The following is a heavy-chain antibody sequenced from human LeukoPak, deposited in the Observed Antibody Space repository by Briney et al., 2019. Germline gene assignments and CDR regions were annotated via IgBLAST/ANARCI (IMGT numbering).Heavy chain of an antibody. J-gene: IGHJ4*02. Sequence: GGSLRLSCAASGFTFDDYAMHWVRQAPGKGLEWVSGISWNSGSIGYADSVKGRFTISRDNAKNSLYLQMNSLRAEDTALYYCAKARHGYSSGWWGDYWGQGTLVTVSS. CDR3: AKARHGYSSGWWGDY. V-gene: IGHV3-9*01. D-gene: IGHD6-19*01. CDR1: GFTFDDYA. CDR2: ISWNSGSI.